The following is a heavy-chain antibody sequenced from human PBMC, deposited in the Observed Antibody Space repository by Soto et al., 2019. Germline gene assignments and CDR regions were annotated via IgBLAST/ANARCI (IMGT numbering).Heavy chain of an antibody. CDR3: ARDRASVDTAIDYYYGMDV. V-gene: IGHV3-33*08. CDR1: GFSFRIYA. D-gene: IGHD5-18*01. Sequence: GGSLRLSCAASGFSFRIYAMNWVRQAPGKGLEWVSVMMDDGTSKYYADSVRGRFTISRDNSKNTLYLQMNSLRAKDTAVYYCARDRASVDTAIDYYYGMDVWGQGTTVTVSS. CDR2: MMDDGTSK. J-gene: IGHJ6*02.